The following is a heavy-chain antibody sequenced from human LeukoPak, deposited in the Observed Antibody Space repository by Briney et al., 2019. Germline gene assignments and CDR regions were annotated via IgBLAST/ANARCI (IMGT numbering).Heavy chain of an antibody. V-gene: IGHV3-74*01. CDR3: ARSTTHPYYNYMDV. CDR2: INSDGSTT. J-gene: IGHJ6*03. D-gene: IGHD4-17*01. CDR1: GFTFSSYW. Sequence: GGSLRLSCVASGFTFSSYWMHWVRQAPGEGLVWVSRINSDGSTTTYADSVKGRFTISRDNAKNTLYLQMNSLRVEDTAVYYCARSTTHPYYNYMDVWGKRTTVTLSS.